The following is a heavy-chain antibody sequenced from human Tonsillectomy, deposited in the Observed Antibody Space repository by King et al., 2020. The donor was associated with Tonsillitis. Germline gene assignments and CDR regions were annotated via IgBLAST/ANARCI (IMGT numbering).Heavy chain of an antibody. CDR1: GFTFSNYA. J-gene: IGHJ3*02. V-gene: IGHV3-64D*06. CDR3: CFTLLPRVLTGAFDI. CDR2: ISNYGGST. D-gene: IGHD7-27*01. Sequence: QLVQSGGGLVQPGGSLRLSCSVSGFTFSNYAMHWVRQAPGKGLEYVSAISNYGGSTYYADSVQGRFTISRDNSKNTLYLQMSSLRTEDTALYYCCFTLLPRVLTGAFDIWGQGTMVTVSS.